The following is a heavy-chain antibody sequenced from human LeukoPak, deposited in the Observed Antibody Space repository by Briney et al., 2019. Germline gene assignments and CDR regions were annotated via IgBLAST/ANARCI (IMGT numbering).Heavy chain of an antibody. Sequence: SETLSLTCTVSGGSISSYYWCWIRQPPGKGLEWIGYIYYSGSPNYNPSLMSRVTISVDTSKNQFSLKLSSVTAADTAVYYCARFYGSGSYFGYWGQGTLVTVSS. CDR1: GGSISSYY. CDR2: IYYSGSP. CDR3: ARFYGSGSYFGY. D-gene: IGHD3-10*01. J-gene: IGHJ4*02. V-gene: IGHV4-59*08.